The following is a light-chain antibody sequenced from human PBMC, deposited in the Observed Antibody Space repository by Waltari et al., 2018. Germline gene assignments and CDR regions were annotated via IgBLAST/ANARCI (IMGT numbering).Light chain of an antibody. Sequence: EIVLTQSPATLSLSPGERASLSCRASQSLPTSNLAWYQQKPGQPPRLLFYGASRRATGIPDRFSGSGTGTDFSLTITRREPEDFATYYCLQYDVLPFAFGPGTTVDV. CDR3: LQYDVLPFA. CDR2: GAS. V-gene: IGKV3-20*01. J-gene: IGKJ3*01. CDR1: QSLPTSN.